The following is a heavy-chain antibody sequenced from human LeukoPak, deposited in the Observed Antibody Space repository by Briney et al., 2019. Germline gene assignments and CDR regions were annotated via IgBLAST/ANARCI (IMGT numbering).Heavy chain of an antibody. V-gene: IGHV3-74*01. Sequence: GRSPRLSCAPSAFTFSSYWMHWVRQAPGKGLVWVSRIKSDGSYTGYADSVKGRFTISRDDAKNALYLQMNSLRVEDTAVYYCARGIVGATVADYWGQGTLVTVSS. CDR3: ARGIVGATVADY. CDR1: AFTFSSYW. D-gene: IGHD1-26*01. CDR2: IKSDGSYT. J-gene: IGHJ4*02.